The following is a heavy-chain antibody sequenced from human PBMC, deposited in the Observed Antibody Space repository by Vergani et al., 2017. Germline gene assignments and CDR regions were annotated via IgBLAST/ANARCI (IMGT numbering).Heavy chain of an antibody. CDR3: ARHHGSIAAPWYVDL. V-gene: IGHV4-39*01. CDR1: GGSISSSSYY. Sequence: QLQLQESGPGLVKPSETLSLTCTVSGGSISSSSYYWGWIRQPPGKGLDWIGSIYYSGSTYYNPSLKSRVTISVDTSKTQFSLKLSSVTAADTAVYYCARHHGSIAAPWYVDLWGRGTLVTVSS. CDR2: IYYSGST. D-gene: IGHD6-6*01. J-gene: IGHJ2*01.